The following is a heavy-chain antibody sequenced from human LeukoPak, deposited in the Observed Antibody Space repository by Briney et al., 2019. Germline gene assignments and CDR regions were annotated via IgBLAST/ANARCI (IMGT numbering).Heavy chain of an antibody. D-gene: IGHD3-9*01. Sequence: SETLSLTCTVSGYSISSGYYWGWIRQPPGKGLEWIGSIYYSGSTYYNPSLKSRVTISVDASKNQFSLKLSSVTAADTAVYYCARVSRYDILTGYWGGKYFDYWGQGTLVTVSS. CDR3: ARVSRYDILTGYWGGKYFDY. J-gene: IGHJ4*02. V-gene: IGHV4-38-2*02. CDR2: IYYSGST. CDR1: GYSISSGYY.